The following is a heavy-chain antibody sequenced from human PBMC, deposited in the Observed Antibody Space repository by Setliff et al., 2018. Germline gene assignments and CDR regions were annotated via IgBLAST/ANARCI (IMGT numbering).Heavy chain of an antibody. Sequence: GASVKVSCKASGYIFTTYGFNWVRQAPGQGLEWMGIINPSGGSTSYAQKFQGRVTMTRDTSTSTVYMELSSLRSEDTAVYFCARDRFYNSWSGTSITAPHDAFDIWGQGTMVTVSS. V-gene: IGHV1-46*03. CDR2: INPSGGST. D-gene: IGHD3-3*01. CDR1: GYIFTTYG. J-gene: IGHJ3*02. CDR3: ARDRFYNSWSGTSITAPHDAFDI.